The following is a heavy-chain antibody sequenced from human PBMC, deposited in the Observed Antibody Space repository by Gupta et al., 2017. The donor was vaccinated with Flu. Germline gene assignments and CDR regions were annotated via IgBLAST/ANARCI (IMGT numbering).Heavy chain of an antibody. CDR1: GFTFSSYD. CDR3: ARGPEGFGEDNYYFDY. Sequence: EVQLVESGGGLVQPGGSLRLSCAASGFTFSSYDMHWVRQATGKGLEWVSAIGTAGDTYYPGSVKGRFTISRENAKNSLYLQMNSLRAGDTAVYYCARGPEGFGEDNYYFDYWGQGTLVTVSS. CDR2: IGTAGDT. J-gene: IGHJ4*02. V-gene: IGHV3-13*04. D-gene: IGHD3-10*01.